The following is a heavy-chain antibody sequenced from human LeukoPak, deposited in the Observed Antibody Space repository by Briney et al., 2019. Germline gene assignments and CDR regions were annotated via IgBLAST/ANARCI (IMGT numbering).Heavy chain of an antibody. D-gene: IGHD5-24*01. V-gene: IGHV3-66*01. J-gene: IGHJ6*02. CDR2: IYSGGST. CDR1: GFTVSSNY. Sequence: GGSLRLSCAASGFTVSSNYMSWVRQAPGKGLEWVSVIYSGGSTYYADSVKGRFTISRDNSKNTLYLRMNSLRAEDTAVYYCASTRGYYYGMDVWGQGTTVTVSS. CDR3: ASTRGYYYGMDV.